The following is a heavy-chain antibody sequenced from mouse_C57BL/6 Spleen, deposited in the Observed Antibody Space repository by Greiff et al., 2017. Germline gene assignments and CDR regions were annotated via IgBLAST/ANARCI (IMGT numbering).Heavy chain of an antibody. V-gene: IGHV5-9*01. CDR3: ARQTWRGVLAY. CDR1: GFTFSSYT. J-gene: IGHJ3*01. Sequence: EVHLVESGGGLVKPGGSMKLSCAASGFTFSSYTMSWVRQTPEKRLEWVATISGGGGNTYYPDSVKGRFTTSRDKAKNTLYLQMSSLRAEDTALYYCARQTWRGVLAYWGQGTLVTVSA. CDR2: ISGGGGNT.